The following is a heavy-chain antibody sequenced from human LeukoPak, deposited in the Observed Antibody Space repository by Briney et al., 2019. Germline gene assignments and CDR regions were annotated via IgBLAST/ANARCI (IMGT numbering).Heavy chain of an antibody. V-gene: IGHV3-23*01. CDR2: ISHDGAST. CDR3: AKYGSGQLWLLGWYFDF. D-gene: IGHD3-16*01. J-gene: IGHJ2*01. Sequence: PGGSQRLSCAASGYTFYNYAVTWVRQAPGKGLEWVSSISHDGASTHYADSVKGRFTISRDNSKNTVFLQMDSLRAEDTAVYFCAKYGSGQLWLLGWYFDFWGRGTLGSVSS. CDR1: GYTFYNYA.